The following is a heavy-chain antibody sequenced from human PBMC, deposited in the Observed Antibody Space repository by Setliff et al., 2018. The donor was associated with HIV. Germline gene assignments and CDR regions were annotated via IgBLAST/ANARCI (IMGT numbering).Heavy chain of an antibody. CDR2: MNPNSGNT. V-gene: IGHV1-8*02. Sequence: ASVKVSCKASGYTFTNYDINWVRQATGQGLEWMGWMNPNSGNTGYAQNFQGRITMTTNTSISTAYMELSSLRSDDTAVYYCARVSHYYGAGRHDLGWWGQGTPVTVSS. D-gene: IGHD3-10*01. J-gene: IGHJ4*02. CDR1: GYTFTNYD. CDR3: ARVSHYYGAGRHDLGW.